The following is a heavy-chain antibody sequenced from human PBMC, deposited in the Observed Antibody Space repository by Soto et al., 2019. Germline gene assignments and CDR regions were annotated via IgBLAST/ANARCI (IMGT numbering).Heavy chain of an antibody. V-gene: IGHV1-46*01. CDR3: ARATSAGSGRRVDV. Sequence: QVQLVQSGTEVKEPGASVSLSCKASGYTFTTYYIHWVRQAPGQGLEWMGMINRSGGSTTYEQNFQGRVTMTRDTSTSTVYMDVNSVRSDDTAVYYCARATSAGSGRRVDVWGQGTTVTVSS. J-gene: IGHJ6*02. CDR2: INRSGGST. CDR1: GYTFTTYY. D-gene: IGHD2-15*01.